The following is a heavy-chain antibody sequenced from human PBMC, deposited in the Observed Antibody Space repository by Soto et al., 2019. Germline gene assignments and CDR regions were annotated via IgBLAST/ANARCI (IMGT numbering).Heavy chain of an antibody. CDR3: ARKTRPPTTTYNWFDP. V-gene: IGHV4-61*01. CDR2: IYHSGST. Sequence: SETLSLTFTLSVGSVSTGNYYLSWTLQPPGKGLEWIGYIYHSGSTNYRPSLKSRVTISLDASKNQFSLKLSSVTAADTAVYYCARKTRPPTTTYNWFDPWGQGTLVTVSS. CDR1: VGSVSTGNYY. J-gene: IGHJ5*02. D-gene: IGHD5-12*01.